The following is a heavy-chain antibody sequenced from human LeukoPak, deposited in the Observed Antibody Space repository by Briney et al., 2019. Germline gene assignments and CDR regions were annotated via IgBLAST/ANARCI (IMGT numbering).Heavy chain of an antibody. D-gene: IGHD6-19*01. CDR2: ISDSGDRT. CDR1: GFAFSSQD. CDR3: AKDARRSSGWFFFDH. V-gene: IGHV3-23*01. J-gene: IGHJ4*02. Sequence: GGSLRLSCAASGFAFSSQDMGWVRQGPGKGLEWVSAISDSGDRTYYADSVKGRFTISRDNSKDTLFLQMNSLRAEDTAVYYCAKDARRSSGWFFFDHWGQRTLLTVSS.